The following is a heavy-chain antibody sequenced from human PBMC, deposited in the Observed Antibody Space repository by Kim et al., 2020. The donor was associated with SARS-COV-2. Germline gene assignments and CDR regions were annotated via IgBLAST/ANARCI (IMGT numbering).Heavy chain of an antibody. J-gene: IGHJ5*02. CDR3: AIFGIAAAATRDWFDP. V-gene: IGHV3-74*01. D-gene: IGHD6-13*01. Sequence: DSVKGRFTISRDNAENTLYLKMNSLRAEDTAVYYCAIFGIAAAATRDWFDPWGQGTLVTVSS.